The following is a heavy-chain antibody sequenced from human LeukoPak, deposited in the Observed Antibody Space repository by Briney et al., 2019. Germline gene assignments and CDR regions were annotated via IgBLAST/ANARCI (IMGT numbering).Heavy chain of an antibody. J-gene: IGHJ4*02. Sequence: SETPSLTCTVSGDSISSHLYYWGWIRQTPGKGLEWIASIYNSVSTFYNPSLKSRVTISVDTSNNHFSLRLTSVNVADTGVYYCARNSSSGWFDFWGQGTLVTVSS. CDR2: IYNSVST. CDR3: ARNSSSGWFDF. V-gene: IGHV4-39*02. D-gene: IGHD6-19*01. CDR1: GDSISSHLYY.